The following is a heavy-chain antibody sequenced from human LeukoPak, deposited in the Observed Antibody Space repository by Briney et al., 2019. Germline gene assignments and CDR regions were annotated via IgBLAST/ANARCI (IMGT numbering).Heavy chain of an antibody. Sequence: SETLSLTCTVSGYSISSVYYWAWIRQPPGKGLEWIGSIYHSGNTYYNPSLKSRVTISVDTSKNHFSLKLSSVTAADTAVYYCAREKIMVVDYWGQGTLVTVSS. J-gene: IGHJ4*02. CDR1: GYSISSVYY. CDR3: AREKIMVVDY. CDR2: IYHSGNT. D-gene: IGHD2-15*01. V-gene: IGHV4-38-2*02.